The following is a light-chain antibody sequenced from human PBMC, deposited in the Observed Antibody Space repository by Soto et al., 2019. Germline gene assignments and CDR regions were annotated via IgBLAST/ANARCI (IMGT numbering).Light chain of an antibody. CDR2: AAS. Sequence: ERVMTQSPATLSASPGERATLSCRASETVRSNLAWYQQKPGQAPRLLIYAASTRATGIPARFIGNGSGTEFTLTISSLQSEDFAVYYCQQYNNWWTFGQGTKVDNK. CDR1: ETVRSN. J-gene: IGKJ1*01. CDR3: QQYNNWWT. V-gene: IGKV3D-15*01.